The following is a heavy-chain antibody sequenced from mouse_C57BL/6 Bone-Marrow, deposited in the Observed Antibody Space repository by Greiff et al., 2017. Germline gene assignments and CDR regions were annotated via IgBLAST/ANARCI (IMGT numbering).Heavy chain of an antibody. CDR2: IDPSDSYT. CDR1: GYTFTSYW. Sequence: VKQSCKASGYTFTSYWMQWVKQRPGQGLEWIGEIDPSDSYTNYNQKFKGKATLTVDTSSSTAYMQLSSLTSEDSAVYYCARWNYLYFDYWGQGTTLTVSS. CDR3: ARWNYLYFDY. J-gene: IGHJ2*01. D-gene: IGHD1-1*01. V-gene: IGHV1-50*01.